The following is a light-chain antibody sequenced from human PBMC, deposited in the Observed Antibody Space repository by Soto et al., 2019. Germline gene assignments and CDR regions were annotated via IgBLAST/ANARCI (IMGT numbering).Light chain of an antibody. J-gene: IGLJ1*01. CDR2: RND. CDR1: ISNIGNNY. CDR3: AAWDDTVRSYV. Sequence: QSVLTQPSSVSGTPGQGVTISCSGSISNIGNNYVYWFQQLPGTAPKVLSNRNDHRPPGVPDRFSGSKSGTSASLAISGLRSEDEADYYCAAWDDTVRSYVFGTGTKLTVL. V-gene: IGLV1-47*01.